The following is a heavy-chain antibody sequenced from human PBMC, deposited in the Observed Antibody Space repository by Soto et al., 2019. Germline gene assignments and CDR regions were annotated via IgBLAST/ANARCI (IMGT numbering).Heavy chain of an antibody. CDR3: ARDSYGPYYYYGMDV. CDR1: GFRFASYG. CDR2: ISSSSSYI. V-gene: IGHV3-21*01. J-gene: IGHJ6*02. Sequence: GGSLRLSCVASGFRFASYGFHWVRQAPGKGLEWVSSISSSSSYIYYADSVKGRFTISRDNAKNSLYLQMNSLRAEDTAVYYCARDSYGPYYYYGMDVWGQGTTVTVSS. D-gene: IGHD5-18*01.